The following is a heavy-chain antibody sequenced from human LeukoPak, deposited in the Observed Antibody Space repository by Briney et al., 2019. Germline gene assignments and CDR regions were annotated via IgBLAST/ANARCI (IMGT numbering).Heavy chain of an antibody. Sequence: PSETLSLTCTVSGGPISSYYWSWIRQPPGKGLEWIGYIYYSGSTNYNPSLKSRVTISVDTSKNQFSLRLSSVTAADTAMYYCARHYADYADPYTFDIWGQGTMVTVSS. CDR2: IYYSGST. V-gene: IGHV4-59*08. D-gene: IGHD4-17*01. CDR3: ARHYADYADPYTFDI. CDR1: GGPISSYY. J-gene: IGHJ3*02.